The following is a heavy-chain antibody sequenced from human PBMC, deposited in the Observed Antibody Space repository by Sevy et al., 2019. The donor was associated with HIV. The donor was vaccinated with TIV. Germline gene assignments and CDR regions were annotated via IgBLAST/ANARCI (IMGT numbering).Heavy chain of an antibody. D-gene: IGHD2-15*01. J-gene: IGHJ4*02. CDR3: ARGQQSCNSVSCYSALS. CDR2: IYISGST. V-gene: IGHV4-4*07. CDR1: GGSISDYY. Sequence: SETLSLTCTVSGGSISDYYWTWIRQPAGKGLEWLGRIYISGSTEYNPSLKSRVSMSLDTSKNTFSLKLTSMTAADTAVYYCARGQQSCNSVSCYSALSWGQGILVTVSS.